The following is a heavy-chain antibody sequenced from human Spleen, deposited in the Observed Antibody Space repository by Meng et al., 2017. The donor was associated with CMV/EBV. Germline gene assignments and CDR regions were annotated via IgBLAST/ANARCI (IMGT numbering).Heavy chain of an antibody. CDR1: GDSISGYY. D-gene: IGHD1-1*01. V-gene: IGHV4-59*01. CDR2: IYYSGTT. Sequence: SETLSLTCTVSGDSISGYYWSWIRQTPGKGLEWIAYIYYSGTTNYNPSLKSRVTVSVDTSKNQFSLKLTSVTAADTAVYYCARDLSNWNHNWFDPWGQGTLVTVSS. CDR3: ARDLSNWNHNWFDP. J-gene: IGHJ5*02.